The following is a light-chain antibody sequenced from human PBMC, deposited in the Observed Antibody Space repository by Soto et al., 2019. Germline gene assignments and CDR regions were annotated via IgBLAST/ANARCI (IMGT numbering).Light chain of an antibody. CDR2: DVT. V-gene: IGLV2-11*01. Sequence: QSALTQPRSVSGSPGQSVTLSCTGTSSDVGGYDYVSWYQQHPGKAPKLMIYDVTKRPSGVPDRFSGSKSGNTASLTISGLQADDEADYYCSSCAGSYTFIFGGGTQLTVL. CDR3: SSCAGSYTFI. CDR1: SSDVGGYDY. J-gene: IGLJ2*01.